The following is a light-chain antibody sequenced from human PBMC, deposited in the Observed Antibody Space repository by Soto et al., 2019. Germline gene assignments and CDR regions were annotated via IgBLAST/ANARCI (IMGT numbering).Light chain of an antibody. CDR1: EDISNY. Sequence: DIQMTQSPSSLSASVGDRVTITCRASEDISNYLAWYQQKPGKVPKLLIYGASTLQSGVLSRFSGSGSGTDFTLTTSSLQTEDVATYYCQNYNRAPWTFGKGNKVESK. J-gene: IGKJ1*01. V-gene: IGKV1-27*01. CDR2: GAS. CDR3: QNYNRAPWT.